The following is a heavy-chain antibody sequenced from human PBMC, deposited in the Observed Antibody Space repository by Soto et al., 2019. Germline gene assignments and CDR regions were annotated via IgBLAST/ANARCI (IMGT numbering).Heavy chain of an antibody. J-gene: IGHJ5*02. V-gene: IGHV4-31*03. Sequence: QVQLQESGPGLVKPSQTLSLTCTVSGGSISSGGYYWSWIRQHPGKGLEWIGYIYYSGSTYYNPYLKSRVTISVETSKNQFSLKLSSVTAADTAVYYCARGYSSSWYPWFDPWGQGTLVTVSS. CDR2: IYYSGST. D-gene: IGHD6-13*01. CDR1: GGSISSGGYY. CDR3: ARGYSSSWYPWFDP.